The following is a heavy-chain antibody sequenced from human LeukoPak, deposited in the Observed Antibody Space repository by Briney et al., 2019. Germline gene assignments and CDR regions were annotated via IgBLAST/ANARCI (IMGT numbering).Heavy chain of an antibody. D-gene: IGHD4-23*01. Sequence: GSLRLSCAASGFTFSSYAMHWVRQAPGKGLEYVSAISSNGGSTYYANSVKGRFTISRDNSKNTLYLQMGSLRAEDMALYYCAREGGGTDFDYWGQGTLVTVSS. CDR3: AREGGGTDFDY. J-gene: IGHJ4*02. CDR1: GFTFSSYA. CDR2: ISSNGGST. V-gene: IGHV3-64*01.